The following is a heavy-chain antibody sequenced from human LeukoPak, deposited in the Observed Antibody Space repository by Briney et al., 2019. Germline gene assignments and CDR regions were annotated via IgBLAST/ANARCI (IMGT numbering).Heavy chain of an antibody. D-gene: IGHD3-3*01. CDR2: IYTSGST. J-gene: IGHJ6*03. CDR1: GGSNSSYY. CDR3: ARDRPFWSGDDYYMDV. V-gene: IGHV4-4*07. Sequence: SETLSLTCTVSGGSNSSYYWSWIQQPAGKGLEWIGRIYTSGSTNYNPSLESRVTMSVDTSKNQFSLKLSSVTAADTAVYYCARDRPFWSGDDYYMDVWGKETTVTVSS.